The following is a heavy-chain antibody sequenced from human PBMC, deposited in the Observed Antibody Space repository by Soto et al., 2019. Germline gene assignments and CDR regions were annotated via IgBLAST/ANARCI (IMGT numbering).Heavy chain of an antibody. Sequence: QVQLVESGGGVVQPGTSLRLSCAASGGTFSGHGVHWVRQAPGKGLEWLGLIWHDGTHKYYADSVKGRFTMSRDNSRNTVDLQMDSLRVEDTAVYYCVAHPGSGDSASWFSPCLHSWAQGALVTVST. J-gene: IGHJ4*02. CDR2: IWHDGTHK. D-gene: IGHD6-13*01. CDR3: VAHPGSGDSASWFSPCLHS. V-gene: IGHV3-33*01. CDR1: GGTFSGHG.